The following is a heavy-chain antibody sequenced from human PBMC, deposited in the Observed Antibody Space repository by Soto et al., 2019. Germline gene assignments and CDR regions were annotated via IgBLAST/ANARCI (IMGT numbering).Heavy chain of an antibody. J-gene: IGHJ6*02. CDR2: IDPSDSYT. V-gene: IGHV5-10-1*01. CDR3: ARQGRPPNWYYYYGMDV. Sequence: GESLKISCKGSGYSFTSYWISWVRQMPGKGLEWMGRIDPSDSYTNYSPSFQGHVTISADKSISTAYLQWSSLKASDTAMYYCARQGRPPNWYYYYGMDVWGQGTTVTVSS. CDR1: GYSFTSYW.